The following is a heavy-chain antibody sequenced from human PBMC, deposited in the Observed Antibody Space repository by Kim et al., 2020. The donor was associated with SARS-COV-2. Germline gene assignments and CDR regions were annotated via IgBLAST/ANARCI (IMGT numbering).Heavy chain of an antibody. J-gene: IGHJ4*02. D-gene: IGHD3-9*01. Sequence: SETLSLTCAVYGGSFSGYYWSWIRQPPGKGLEWIGEINHSGSTNYNPSLKSRVTISVDTSKNQFSLKLSSVTAADTAVYYCARGRDLTGYYRRGFQFDYWGQGTLVTVSS. CDR3: ARGRDLTGYYRRGFQFDY. CDR1: GGSFSGYY. V-gene: IGHV4-34*01. CDR2: INHSGST.